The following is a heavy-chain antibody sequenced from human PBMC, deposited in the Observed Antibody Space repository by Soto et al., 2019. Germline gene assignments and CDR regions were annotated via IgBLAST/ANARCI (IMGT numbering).Heavy chain of an antibody. D-gene: IGHD5-18*01. CDR3: ARALTKDTSMVLDSFHI. J-gene: IGHJ3*02. Sequence: VAVISYHGFNKFYADSVKGRFTISRDNSRNTLYLQMDSLRPEDTAVYYCARALTKDTSMVLDSFHIWGQGTKVTVSS. CDR2: ISYHGFNK. V-gene: IGHV3-30-3*01.